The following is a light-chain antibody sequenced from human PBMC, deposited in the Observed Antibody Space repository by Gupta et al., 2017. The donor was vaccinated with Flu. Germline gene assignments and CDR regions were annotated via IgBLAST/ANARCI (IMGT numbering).Light chain of an antibody. CDR2: VGT. Sequence: RITISGTRSSSNIGEGYDSHCHQQLPGTAPKLLIYVGTRRPAGVPHQFSGSKSGTSASLAITGLQAEDEDDYYCQSFDSSLLWVFGGGTKLTVL. J-gene: IGLJ3*02. V-gene: IGLV1-40*01. CDR3: QSFDSSLLWV. CDR1: SSNIGEGYD.